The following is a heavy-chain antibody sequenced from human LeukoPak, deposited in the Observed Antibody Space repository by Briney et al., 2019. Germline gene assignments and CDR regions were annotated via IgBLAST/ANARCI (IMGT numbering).Heavy chain of an antibody. Sequence: ASVKVSCKASGYTFSDYYIHWVRQAPGQGVEWMGWINPNGGGTYYAQKFRGRVTMTRDTSIGTAYMELSRLRSDDTAVFYCARDLMSGGYGLDVWGQGTTVTVSS. V-gene: IGHV1-2*02. CDR2: INPNGGGT. J-gene: IGHJ6*02. CDR1: GYTFSDYY. D-gene: IGHD1-1*01. CDR3: ARDLMSGGYGLDV.